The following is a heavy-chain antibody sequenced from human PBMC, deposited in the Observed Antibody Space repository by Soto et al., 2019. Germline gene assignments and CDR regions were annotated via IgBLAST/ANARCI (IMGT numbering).Heavy chain of an antibody. Sequence: GGSLRLSCAASGFTVSSNYMSWVRQAPGKGLEWVSVIYSGGSTYYADSVKGRFTISRDNSKNTLYLQMNSLRAEDTGVYYLGPPRNPETYFDYWGQGTLVTVSS. V-gene: IGHV3-53*01. CDR1: GFTVSSNY. D-gene: IGHD1-1*01. CDR3: GPPRNPETYFDY. J-gene: IGHJ4*02. CDR2: IYSGGST.